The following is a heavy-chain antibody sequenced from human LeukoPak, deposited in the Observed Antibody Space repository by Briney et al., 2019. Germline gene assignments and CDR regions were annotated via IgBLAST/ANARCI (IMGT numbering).Heavy chain of an antibody. CDR3: ARDTWDFWELLVTDGFDI. J-gene: IGHJ3*02. Sequence: GGSLRVSCAASGFIFSNYGMHWVRQAPGKGLEGVAVIWYDGSNKYYADSMKGRFTISRDNSKNTLHLQMNSLRAEDTAVYYCARDTWDFWELLVTDGFDIWGQGTMVTVSS. CDR1: GFIFSNYG. CDR2: IWYDGSNK. D-gene: IGHD1-26*01. V-gene: IGHV3-33*01.